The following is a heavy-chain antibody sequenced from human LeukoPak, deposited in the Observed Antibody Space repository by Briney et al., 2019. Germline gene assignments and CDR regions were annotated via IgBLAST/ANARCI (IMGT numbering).Heavy chain of an antibody. CDR3: ARDRDCGDGGCYPHFDY. CDR1: GFTFSSNW. J-gene: IGHJ4*02. D-gene: IGHD2-15*01. V-gene: IGHV3-7*01. CDR2: IRQDGSDK. Sequence: GGSLRLSCAASGFTFSSNWMSWVRQAPGKGLEWVANIRQDGSDKYYMDSVKGRFTISRDNAKNSLSLQMNSLRVEDTAVYYCARDRDCGDGGCYPHFDYWGQGVRAPSPQ.